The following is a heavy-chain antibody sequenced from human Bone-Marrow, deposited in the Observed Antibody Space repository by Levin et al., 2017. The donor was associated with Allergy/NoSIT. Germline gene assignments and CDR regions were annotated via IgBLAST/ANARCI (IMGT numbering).Heavy chain of an antibody. J-gene: IGHJ3*02. V-gene: IGHV3-30*18. D-gene: IGHD4-17*01. Sequence: GGSLRLSCAASGFTFSSYGMHWVRQAPGKGLEWVAVISYDGSNKYYADSVKGRFTISRDNSKNTLYLQMNSLRAEDTAVYYCAKDMESMRPYGDYVRGAFDIWGQGTMVTVSS. CDR2: ISYDGSNK. CDR3: AKDMESMRPYGDYVRGAFDI. CDR1: GFTFSSYG.